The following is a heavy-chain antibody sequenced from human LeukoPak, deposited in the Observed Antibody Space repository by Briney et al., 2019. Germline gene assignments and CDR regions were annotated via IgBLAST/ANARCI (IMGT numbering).Heavy chain of an antibody. Sequence: PGGSLRLSCAASGFTVSSNYMSWVRQAPGKGLEWVSVIYSGGSSYYADSVKGRFTISRDNSKNTLYLQMNSLRAEDTAVYYCARDVGGIAVAGGPWGQGTLVTVSS. CDR2: IYSGGSS. D-gene: IGHD6-19*01. V-gene: IGHV3-66*01. J-gene: IGHJ5*02. CDR1: GFTVSSNY. CDR3: ARDVGGIAVAGGP.